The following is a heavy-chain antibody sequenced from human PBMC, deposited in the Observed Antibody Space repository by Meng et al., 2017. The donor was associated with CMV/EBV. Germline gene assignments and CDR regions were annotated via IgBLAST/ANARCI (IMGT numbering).Heavy chain of an antibody. J-gene: IGHJ6*02. Sequence: LKISCSSSTFTLSNHDMNWVRQAPGKGLEWLTHINRGDSVIAYADSVRGRFTISRDIAKNSLYLQMNSLRVEDTALYYCTKDQGISGYSMDVWGQGTTVTVSS. CDR2: INRGDSVI. CDR3: TKDQGISGYSMDV. CDR1: TFTLSNHD. D-gene: IGHD3-3*01. V-gene: IGHV3-48*03.